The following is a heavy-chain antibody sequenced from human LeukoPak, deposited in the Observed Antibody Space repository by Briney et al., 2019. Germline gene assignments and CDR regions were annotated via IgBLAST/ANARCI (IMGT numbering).Heavy chain of an antibody. D-gene: IGHD3-10*01. J-gene: IGHJ3*02. V-gene: IGHV3-21*06. CDR1: GFTFSSYS. CDR2: ISSSSSYI. Sequence: GALRLSCAASGFTFSSYSMNWVRQAPGKGLEWVSSISSSSSYIYYADSVKGRFTISRDNSKNTLYLQMNSLRAEDTSVYYCARGIQPPKYYGSGSDTFDIWGQGTMVTVSS. CDR3: ARGIQPPKYYGSGSDTFDI.